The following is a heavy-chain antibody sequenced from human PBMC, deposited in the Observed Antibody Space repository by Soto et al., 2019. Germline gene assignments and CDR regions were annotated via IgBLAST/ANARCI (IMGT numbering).Heavy chain of an antibody. CDR2: IIPIFGTA. CDR1: GGTFSSYA. V-gene: IGHV1-69*01. D-gene: IGHD1-26*01. J-gene: IGHJ4*02. CDR3: ARSGHSGSCYFDY. Sequence: QVQLVQSGAEVKKPGSSVKISCKGSGGTFSSYAISWVRQAPGQGLEWMGGIIPIFGTANYAQKFQGRVTITADESTSTAYMELSSLSSEDTAVYYCARSGHSGSCYFDYWGQGTLVTVSS.